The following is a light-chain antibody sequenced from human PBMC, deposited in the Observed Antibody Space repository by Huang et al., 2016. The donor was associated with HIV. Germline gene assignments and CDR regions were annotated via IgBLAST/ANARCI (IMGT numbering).Light chain of an antibody. CDR2: GAS. CDR3: QQYNNWPYT. V-gene: IGKV3-15*01. Sequence: DTVMTQTPAILSVSPGARATLSCRASQSVGSKLAWFQQKPGQAPRLLIHGASTRATGIPARFSGSGSGTEFTLTISSLQSEDFAVYYCQQYNNWPYTFGQGTKLEIK. CDR1: QSVGSK. J-gene: IGKJ2*01.